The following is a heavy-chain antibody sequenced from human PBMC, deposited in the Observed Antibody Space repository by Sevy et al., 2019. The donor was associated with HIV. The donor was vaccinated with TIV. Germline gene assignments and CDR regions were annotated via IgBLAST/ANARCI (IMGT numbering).Heavy chain of an antibody. Sequence: GGSLRLSCAASGFTFSTYTMNWVRQAPGKALQWVSSISFSSNYIFFADSMKGRFTISRDNAENSLYLQMNSLRAEDTAVYYCAREPPTTAEPSFDYWGQGTLVTVSS. J-gene: IGHJ4*02. CDR2: ISFSSNYI. V-gene: IGHV3-21*01. CDR3: AREPPTTAEPSFDY. CDR1: GFTFSTYT. D-gene: IGHD4-17*01.